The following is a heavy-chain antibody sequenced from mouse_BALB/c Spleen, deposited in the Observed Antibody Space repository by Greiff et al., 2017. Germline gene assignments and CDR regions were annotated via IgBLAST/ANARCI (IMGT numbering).Heavy chain of an antibody. Sequence: EVQLQESGPGLVKPSQSLSLTCSVTGYSITSGYYWNWIRQFPGNKLEWMGYISYDGSNNYNPSLKNRISITRDTSKNQFFLKLNSVTTEDTATYYCAREVRWPSYAMDYWGQGTSVTVSS. D-gene: IGHD2-13*01. CDR2: ISYDGSN. J-gene: IGHJ4*01. V-gene: IGHV3-6*02. CDR1: GYSITSGYY. CDR3: AREVRWPSYAMDY.